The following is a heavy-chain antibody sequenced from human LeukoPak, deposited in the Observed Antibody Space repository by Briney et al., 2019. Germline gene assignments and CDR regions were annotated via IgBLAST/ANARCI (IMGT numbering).Heavy chain of an antibody. CDR3: ARDMVNLYYFDY. J-gene: IGHJ4*02. Sequence: ASVKVSCKASGYTFTGYYMHWVRQAPGQGLEWVGIINPSGGSTSYAQKFQGRVTMTRDMSTSTVYMELSSLRSEDTAVYYCARDMVNLYYFDYWGQGTLVTVSS. CDR1: GYTFTGYY. V-gene: IGHV1-46*01. D-gene: IGHD2-21*01. CDR2: INPSGGST.